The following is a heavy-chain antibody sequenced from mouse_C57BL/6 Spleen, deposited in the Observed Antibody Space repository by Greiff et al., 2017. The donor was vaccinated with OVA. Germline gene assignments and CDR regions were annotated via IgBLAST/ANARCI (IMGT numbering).Heavy chain of an antibody. V-gene: IGHV3-6*01. D-gene: IGHD4-1*01. CDR1: GYSITSGYY. CDR2: ISYDGSN. Sequence: ESGPGLVKPSQSLSLTCSVTGYSITSGYYWNWIRQFPGNKLEWMGYISYDGSNNYNPSLKNRISITRDTSKNQFFLKLNSVTTEDTATYYCATNWDRYFDYWGQGTTLTVSS. J-gene: IGHJ2*01. CDR3: ATNWDRYFDY.